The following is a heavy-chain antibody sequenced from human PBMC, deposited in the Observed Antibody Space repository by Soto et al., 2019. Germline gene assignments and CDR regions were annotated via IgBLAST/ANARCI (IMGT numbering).Heavy chain of an antibody. V-gene: IGHV3-74*03. CDR1: GFIFSRHG. Sequence: EVQLVESGGGLVQPGGSLRLSCAASGFIFSRHGMHWVRQALGKGLVWVTGINSDGSRKYADSVKGRLIISRDNAKNTLYLQMNSLRAEDTAVYYCTRNDAFDIWGQGTMVTVSS. CDR3: TRNDAFDI. J-gene: IGHJ3*02. CDR2: INSDGSR.